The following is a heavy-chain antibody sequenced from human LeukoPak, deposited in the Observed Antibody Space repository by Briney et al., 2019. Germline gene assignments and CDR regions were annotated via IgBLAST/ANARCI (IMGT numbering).Heavy chain of an antibody. V-gene: IGHV4-34*01. CDR1: VESFSGYY. CDR3: TKFGVYCSSRSCPKLYYFDY. Sequence: SETLSLTCAVYVESFSGYYWSWIRQPPGKGLEWIGEIHHSGSTNYNPSLESRVTLSVDTSKNQFSLRLTSVTAADTAVYYCTKFGVYCSSRSCPKLYYFDYWGQGTLVTVSS. J-gene: IGHJ4*02. CDR2: IHHSGST. D-gene: IGHD2-2*01.